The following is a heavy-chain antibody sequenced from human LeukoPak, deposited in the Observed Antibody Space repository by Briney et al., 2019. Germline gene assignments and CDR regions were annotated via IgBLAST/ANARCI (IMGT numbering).Heavy chain of an antibody. CDR1: GYSFTSYW. D-gene: IGHD3-9*01. CDR2: IYPGDSDT. Sequence: GESLKISCKGFGYSFTSYWIGWVRQKPGKGLEWMGTIYPGDSDTRYSPSFQGQVTISADKSITTAYLQWSSLKASDTAMYYCARQTVTGSGYFDYWGQGTLVTVSS. CDR3: ARQTVTGSGYFDY. V-gene: IGHV5-51*01. J-gene: IGHJ4*02.